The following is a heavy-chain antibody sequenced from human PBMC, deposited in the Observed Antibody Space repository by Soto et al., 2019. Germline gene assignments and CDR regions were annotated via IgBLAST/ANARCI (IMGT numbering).Heavy chain of an antibody. D-gene: IGHD3-3*01. CDR2: IVPAFGTP. Sequence: QVQLVQSGAEVKKPGSSVKVSCRASGGTFSNYAISWVRQAPGQGLEWMGGIVPAFGTPTYAQNLQGRITITADDSTTTVYMDLSSLRSEDTAVYYCARGGTIFGVAAYSYYEMEVWGQGTTVNVSS. V-gene: IGHV1-69*01. CDR1: GGTFSNYA. CDR3: ARGGTIFGVAAYSYYEMEV. J-gene: IGHJ6*02.